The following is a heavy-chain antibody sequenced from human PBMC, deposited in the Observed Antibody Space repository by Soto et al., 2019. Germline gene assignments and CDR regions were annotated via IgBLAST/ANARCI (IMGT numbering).Heavy chain of an antibody. CDR2: IRYRGSNK. J-gene: IGHJ4*02. CDR1: GFRFSSYV. V-gene: IGHV3-30*03. Sequence: GGSLRLSCAASGFRFSSYVMSWVRQAPGKGLEWVAVIRYRGSNKYYADSVKGRFTISRDNSKNTLYLQMNSLRAEDTAVYYCARVPSSSGRAHFDYWGQGTLVTVSS. CDR3: ARVPSSSGRAHFDY. D-gene: IGHD2-15*01.